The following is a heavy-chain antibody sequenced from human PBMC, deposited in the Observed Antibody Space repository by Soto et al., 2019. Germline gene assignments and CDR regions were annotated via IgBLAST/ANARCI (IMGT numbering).Heavy chain of an antibody. D-gene: IGHD1-26*01. J-gene: IGHJ6*02. V-gene: IGHV3-33*01. CDR2: IWYDGSNK. CDR3: ARDVGSYSDYYYYYGMDV. Sequence: QVQLVESGGGVVQPGRSLRLSVAASGFTFSSYGMHWVRQAPGKGLEWVAVIWYDGSNKYYADSVKGRFTISRDNSKNTLYLQMNSLRAEDTAVYYCARDVGSYSDYYYYYGMDVWGQGTTVTVSS. CDR1: GFTFSSYG.